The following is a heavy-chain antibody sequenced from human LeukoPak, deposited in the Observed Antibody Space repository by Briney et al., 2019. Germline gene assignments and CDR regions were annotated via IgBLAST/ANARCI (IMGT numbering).Heavy chain of an antibody. V-gene: IGHV3-48*03. J-gene: IGHJ4*02. CDR1: GFIFNTYE. D-gene: IGHD3-3*01. CDR2: ISTSGRTI. CDR3: ARNWPRSLGVLYFDF. Sequence: GGSLRLSCAASGFIFNTYEMNWVRQAPGKGLEWVSYISTSGRTIYYADSVKGRFTISRDNAKNSLYLQMNSLRAEDTAVYYCARNWPRSLGVLYFDFWGQGILVTVSS.